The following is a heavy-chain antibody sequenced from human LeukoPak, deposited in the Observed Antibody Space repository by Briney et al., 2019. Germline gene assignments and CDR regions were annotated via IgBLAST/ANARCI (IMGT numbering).Heavy chain of an antibody. J-gene: IGHJ5*02. CDR3: ARGAIVLMVYAITKYNWFDP. D-gene: IGHD2-8*01. V-gene: IGHV4-34*01. CDR1: GGSFSGYY. Sequence: PSETLSLTCAVYGGSFSGYYWSWIRQPPGKGLEWIGEINHSGSTNYNPSLKSRVTISVDTSKNQFSLKLSSVTAADTAVYYCARGAIVLMVYAITKYNWFDPWGQGTLVTVSS. CDR2: INHSGST.